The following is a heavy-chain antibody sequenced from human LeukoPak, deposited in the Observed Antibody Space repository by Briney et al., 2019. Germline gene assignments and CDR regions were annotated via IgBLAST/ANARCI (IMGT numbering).Heavy chain of an antibody. CDR2: ISGSGGST. CDR3: AKLVKERVTTVTKSYYLDY. D-gene: IGHD4-17*01. Sequence: PGASLRLSCAASGFTFSSYAMSWVRQAPGKGLEWVSAISGSGGSTYYADSVKGRFTISRDNSKNTLYLQMNSLRAEDTAVYYCAKLVKERVTTVTKSYYLDYWGQGTLVTVSS. V-gene: IGHV3-23*01. CDR1: GFTFSSYA. J-gene: IGHJ4*02.